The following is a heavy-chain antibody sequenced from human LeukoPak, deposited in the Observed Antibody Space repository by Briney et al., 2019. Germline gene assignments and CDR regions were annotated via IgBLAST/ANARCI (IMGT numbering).Heavy chain of an antibody. Sequence: ASVKVSCKASGYTFTGYYMHWVRQAPGQRLEWMGWINPNSGGTNYAQKFQGRVTMTRDTSISTAYMELSRLRSDDTAVYYCARDHRGYSSGWYGYWGQGTLVTVSS. J-gene: IGHJ4*02. V-gene: IGHV1-2*02. CDR3: ARDHRGYSSGWYGY. D-gene: IGHD6-19*01. CDR1: GYTFTGYY. CDR2: INPNSGGT.